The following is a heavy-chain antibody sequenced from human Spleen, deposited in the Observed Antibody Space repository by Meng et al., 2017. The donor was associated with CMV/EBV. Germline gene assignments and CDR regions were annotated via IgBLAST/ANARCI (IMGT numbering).Heavy chain of an antibody. CDR3: ATVWSGSYRFDY. CDR1: GGSISSSSYY. CDR2: INHSGST. D-gene: IGHD1-26*01. J-gene: IGHJ4*02. V-gene: IGHV4-39*07. Sequence: RQLQELGPALVKPSETRSLTCTVSGGSISSSSYYWGWIRQPPGKGLEWIGEINHSGSTNYNPSLKSRVTISVDTSKNQFSLKLSSVTAADTAVYYCATVWSGSYRFDYWGQGTLVTVSS.